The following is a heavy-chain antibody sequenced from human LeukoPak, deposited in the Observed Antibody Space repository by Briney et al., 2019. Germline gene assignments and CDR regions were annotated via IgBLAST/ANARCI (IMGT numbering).Heavy chain of an antibody. V-gene: IGHV3-43*02. Sequence: GGSLRLSCAASGFTFDDYAMHWVRQAPGMGLEWVSLISGDSDYTYYADSVKGRFTISRDNSKNSLYLQMSTLRTEDNALYYCAKGHGSRTGDFEYWGQGTLVTVSS. D-gene: IGHD3-10*01. CDR3: AKGHGSRTGDFEY. CDR2: ISGDSDYT. J-gene: IGHJ4*02. CDR1: GFTFDDYA.